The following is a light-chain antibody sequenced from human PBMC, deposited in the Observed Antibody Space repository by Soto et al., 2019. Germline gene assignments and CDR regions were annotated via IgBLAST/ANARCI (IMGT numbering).Light chain of an antibody. J-gene: IGLJ1*01. CDR1: SGFVGSFSL. CDR3: SSYSISTAYL. V-gene: IGLV2-14*02. CDR2: EVS. Sequence: QSALAQPASVSGSPGQSITISCTGTSGFVGSFSLVSWYQQHPGKAPKLMVFEVSNRPSGVSYRFSGSKSGNTASLTISGLQAEDEADYFCSSYSISTAYLFGTGTKVTVL.